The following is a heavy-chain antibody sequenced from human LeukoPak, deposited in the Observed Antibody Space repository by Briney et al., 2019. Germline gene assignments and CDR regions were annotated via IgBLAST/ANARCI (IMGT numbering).Heavy chain of an antibody. Sequence: ASVKVSCKASGHTFTSYGISWVRQAPGQGLEWMGWISAYNGNTNYAQKLQGRVTMTTDTSTSTAYMELRSLRSDDTAVYYCARDHRGYSYGPPRDWGQGTLVTVSS. CDR3: ARDHRGYSYGPPRD. J-gene: IGHJ4*02. CDR1: GHTFTSYG. D-gene: IGHD5-18*01. CDR2: ISAYNGNT. V-gene: IGHV1-18*01.